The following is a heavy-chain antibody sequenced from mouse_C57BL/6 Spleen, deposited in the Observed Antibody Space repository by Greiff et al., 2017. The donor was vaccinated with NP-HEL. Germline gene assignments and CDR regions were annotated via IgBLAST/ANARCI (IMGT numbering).Heavy chain of an antibody. V-gene: IGHV1-82*01. CDR1: GYAFSSSW. J-gene: IGHJ3*01. CDR3: AREGANWDVWFAY. Sequence: VQLQQSGPELVKPGASVKISCKASGYAFSSSWMNWVKQRPGTGLEWIGRIYPGDGDTNYTGKFKGKATLTADKSSSTAYMQLSSLTSEDSAVYFGAREGANWDVWFAYWGQGTLVTVSA. D-gene: IGHD4-1*01. CDR2: IYPGDGDT.